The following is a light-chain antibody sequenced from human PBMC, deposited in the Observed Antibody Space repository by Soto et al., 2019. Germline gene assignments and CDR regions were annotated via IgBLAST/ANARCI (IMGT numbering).Light chain of an antibody. Sequence: DIQMTQSPSTLSGSVGDRVTITCRASQPISSWLAWYQQKPGKAPKLLIYKASTLKSGVPSRFSGSGSGTELTLTLSRLQPDDFATYYCQHYNSYSEAFGQGTKVELK. CDR3: QHYNSYSEA. CDR2: KAS. J-gene: IGKJ1*01. V-gene: IGKV1-5*03. CDR1: QPISSW.